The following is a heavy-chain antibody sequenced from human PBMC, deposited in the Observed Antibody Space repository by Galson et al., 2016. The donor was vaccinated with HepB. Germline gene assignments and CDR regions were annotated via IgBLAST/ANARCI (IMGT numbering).Heavy chain of an antibody. CDR3: ALTLNTSKSAFHI. J-gene: IGHJ3*02. Sequence: QSGAEVKKFGESLKISCQGSGSGYMAYWIGWVRQMPGKGLEWMGMIFPEDSDTRYSPSFQGQVTISADKPIRTVYLQWGSLKASDTAMYYCALTLNTSKSAFHIWGPGTMVTVSS. V-gene: IGHV5-51*01. CDR2: IFPEDSDT. CDR1: GSGYMAYW. D-gene: IGHD2/OR15-2a*01.